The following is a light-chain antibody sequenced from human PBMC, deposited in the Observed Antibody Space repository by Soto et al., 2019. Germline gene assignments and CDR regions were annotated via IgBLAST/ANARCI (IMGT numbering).Light chain of an antibody. Sequence: DIQMTHSPSSLSASVGDRVTITCXASQSISSYLNWYQQKPGKAPKLLIYAASSLQSGVPSRFSGSGSGTDFTLTINSLQPEDFATYYCQQSYSRLGTFGQGTRLEIK. CDR1: QSISSY. CDR3: QQSYSRLGT. J-gene: IGKJ5*01. CDR2: AAS. V-gene: IGKV1-39*01.